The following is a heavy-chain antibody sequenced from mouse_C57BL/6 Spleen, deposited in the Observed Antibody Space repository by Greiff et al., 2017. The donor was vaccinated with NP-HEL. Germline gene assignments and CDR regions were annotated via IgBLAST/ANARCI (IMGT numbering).Heavy chain of an antibody. J-gene: IGHJ2*01. CDR2: IFTGSGST. Sequence: VQLQQSGPELVKPGASVKISCKASGYTFTDYYINWVKQRPGQGLEWIGWIFTGSGSTYYNEKFQGKSTITVDKSSRTAYLLRSSLTSEDSAVKRSEREGRERLVDYWGQGTTLTVSS. CDR3: EREGRERLVDY. CDR1: GYTFTDYY. D-gene: IGHD3-3*01. V-gene: IGHV1-75*01.